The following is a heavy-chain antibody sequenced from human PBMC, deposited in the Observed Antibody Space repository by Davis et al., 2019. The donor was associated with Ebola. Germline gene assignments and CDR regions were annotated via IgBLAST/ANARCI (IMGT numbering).Heavy chain of an antibody. CDR3: AKGAAGIYYDSSGYRYYYYYYGMDV. CDR2: ISGSGRRT. D-gene: IGHD3-22*01. J-gene: IGHJ6*02. CDR1: GFTFSSYA. V-gene: IGHV3-23*01. Sequence: GESLKISCAASGFTFSSYAISWVRQAPGKGLEWVSAISGSGRRTYYADSVKGRFTISRDNSKNTLYLQMNSLRAEDTAVYYCAKGAAGIYYDSSGYRYYYYYYGMDVWGQGTTVTVSS.